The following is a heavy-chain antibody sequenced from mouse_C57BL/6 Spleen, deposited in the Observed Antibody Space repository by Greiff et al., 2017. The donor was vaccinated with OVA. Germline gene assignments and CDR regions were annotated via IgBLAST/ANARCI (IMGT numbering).Heavy chain of an antibody. D-gene: IGHD1-1*02. J-gene: IGHJ2*01. CDR3: ARAYYDFDY. CDR1: GYTFPGYW. V-gene: IGHV1-9*01. Sequence: VKLQESGAELMKPGASVKLSCKATGYTFPGYWIEWVKQRPGHGLEWIGEILPGSGSTNYNAKFKGKATFTADTSSNTAYMQRSSLTTEDSAIYYCARAYYDFDYWGQGTTLTVSS. CDR2: ILPGSGST.